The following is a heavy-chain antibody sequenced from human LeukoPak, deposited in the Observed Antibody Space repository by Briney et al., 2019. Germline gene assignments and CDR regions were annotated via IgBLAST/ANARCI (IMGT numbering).Heavy chain of an antibody. V-gene: IGHV3-7*01. CDR3: ARDTAEGLDY. J-gene: IGHJ4*02. Sequence: GGSLRLSCVVSRFTFSSHWMTWVRQAPGKGLEWVAHIKPDGSQRNYVHSVKGRFTISRDNAKNSLYLHMNNLGVDDTAVYYCARDTAEGLDYWGQGTLVTVSP. CDR1: RFTFSSHW. CDR2: IKPDGSQR. D-gene: IGHD1-14*01.